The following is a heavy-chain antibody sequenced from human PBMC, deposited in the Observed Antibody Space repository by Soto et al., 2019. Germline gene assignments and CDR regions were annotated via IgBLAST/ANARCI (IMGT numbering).Heavy chain of an antibody. CDR1: GFTFSSYG. CDR2: IWYDGSNK. D-gene: IGHD3-10*01. J-gene: IGHJ6*02. CDR3: VKGVRESYGMDV. Sequence: GGSLRLSCAASGFTFSSYGMHWVRQAPGKGLEWVAVIWYDGSNKYYADSVKGRFTISRDNSKNTLYLQMNSLRAEDTAVYYCVKGVRESYGMDVWGQGTTVTVSS. V-gene: IGHV3-30*02.